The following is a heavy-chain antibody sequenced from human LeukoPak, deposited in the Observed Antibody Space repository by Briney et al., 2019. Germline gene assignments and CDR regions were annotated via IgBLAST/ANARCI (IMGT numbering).Heavy chain of an antibody. D-gene: IGHD2-2*01. J-gene: IGHJ4*02. V-gene: IGHV3-53*01. CDR2: IYSGGAT. CDR1: GLIVSNYF. CDR3: AREYGSGTFD. Sequence: GGSLRLSCAASGLIVSNYFMTWVRQAPGKGLECVSVIYSGGATYYADSVKGRFTISRDNSKNTLYLQMNSLRAEDTAVYFCAREYGSGTFDWGQGTLVTVSS.